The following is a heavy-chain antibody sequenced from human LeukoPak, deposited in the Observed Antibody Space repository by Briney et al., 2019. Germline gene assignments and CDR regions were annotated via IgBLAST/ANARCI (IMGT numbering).Heavy chain of an antibody. CDR2: IYYSGST. CDR3: ARDRLTMISD. Sequence: PSGTLSLTCTVSGGSVSSGSYYWSWIRQPPGKGLEWIGYIYYSGSTNYNPSLKSRVTISVDTSKNQFSLKLSSVTAADTAVYYCARDRLTMISDWGQGTLVTVSS. V-gene: IGHV4-61*01. J-gene: IGHJ4*02. D-gene: IGHD3-22*01. CDR1: GGSVSSGSYY.